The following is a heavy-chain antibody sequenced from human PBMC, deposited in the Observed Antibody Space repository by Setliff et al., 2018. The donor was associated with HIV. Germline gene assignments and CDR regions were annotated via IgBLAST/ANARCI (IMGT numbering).Heavy chain of an antibody. V-gene: IGHV3-30*04. CDR1: GFTFSIYA. Sequence: GGSLRLSCAASGFTFSIYAIHWVRQAPGKGLEWVAVISYDGSDKYYADSVKGRFTISRDKSKNTLYLQMNSLRTEDTAVYYCARGYCDTSGCLRGGDVSWGQGTLVTVSS. J-gene: IGHJ5*02. D-gene: IGHD3-22*01. CDR3: ARGYCDTSGCLRGGDVS. CDR2: ISYDGSDK.